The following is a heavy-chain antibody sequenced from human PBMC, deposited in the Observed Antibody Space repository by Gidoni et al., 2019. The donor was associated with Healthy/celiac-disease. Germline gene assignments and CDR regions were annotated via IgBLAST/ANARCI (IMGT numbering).Heavy chain of an antibody. J-gene: IGHJ4*02. V-gene: IGHV6-1*01. D-gene: IGHD2-21*02. Sequence: VQLQQSGPGLVKPSQTLSLTCAISGDSVSSNSAAWNWIRQSPSRGLEWLGRTYYRSRWYNDYAVSVKSRLTINPDTSNNQFSLQLNSVTPEDTAVYYCARVLVTRWGRPIDYWGQGTLVTVSS. CDR1: GDSVSSNSAA. CDR3: ARVLVTRWGRPIDY. CDR2: TYYRSRWYN.